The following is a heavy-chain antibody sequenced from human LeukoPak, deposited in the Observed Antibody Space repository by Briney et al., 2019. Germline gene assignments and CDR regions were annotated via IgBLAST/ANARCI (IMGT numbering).Heavy chain of an antibody. CDR1: GGTFSSYA. V-gene: IGHV1-69*05. CDR2: IIPIFGTA. J-gene: IGHJ5*02. CDR3: ARAGAPYYYDSRSRYNWFDP. D-gene: IGHD3-22*01. Sequence: EASVKVSCKASGGTFSSYAISWVRQAPGQGLEWMGGIIPIFGTANYAQKFQGRVTITTDESTSTAYMEPSSLRSEDTAVYYCARAGAPYYYDSRSRYNWFDPWGQGTLVTVSS.